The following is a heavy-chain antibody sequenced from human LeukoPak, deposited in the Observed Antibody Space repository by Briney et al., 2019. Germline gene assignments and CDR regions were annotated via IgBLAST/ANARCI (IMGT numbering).Heavy chain of an antibody. CDR3: AGLSSSWGYFQH. J-gene: IGHJ1*01. Sequence: SETLSLTCTVSGGSISSYYWSWIRQPPGKGLEWIGYIYYSGSTNYNPSLKSRVTISVDTSKNQFSLKLSSVTAADTAVYYCAGLSSSWGYFQHWGQGTLVTVSS. CDR1: GGSISSYY. D-gene: IGHD6-13*01. V-gene: IGHV4-59*01. CDR2: IYYSGST.